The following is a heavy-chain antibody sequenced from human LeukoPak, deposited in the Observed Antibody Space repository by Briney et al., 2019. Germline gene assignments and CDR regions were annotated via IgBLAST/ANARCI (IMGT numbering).Heavy chain of an antibody. Sequence: GGSLRLSCVGSGFDFNYYDMNWVRQAPGKGLGWVSAISGSGGSTYYADSVKGRFTISRDNSKNTLYLQMNSLRAEDTAVYYCAKRDYGDYGWGQGTLVTVSS. CDR3: AKRDYGDYG. CDR2: ISGSGGST. CDR1: GFDFNYYD. D-gene: IGHD4-17*01. V-gene: IGHV3-23*01. J-gene: IGHJ4*02.